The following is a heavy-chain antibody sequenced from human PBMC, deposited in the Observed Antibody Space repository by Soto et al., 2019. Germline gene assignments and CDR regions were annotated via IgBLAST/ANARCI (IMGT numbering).Heavy chain of an antibody. V-gene: IGHV4-31*03. J-gene: IGHJ4*02. CDR3: ARRRYGDATFDY. CDR2: IYYSGNT. CDR1: GGSISSGGYY. Sequence: QVQLQESGPGLVKPSQTLSLTCTVSGGSISSGGYYWSWIRQHPGKGLEWIGYIYYSGNTYYNPSLKMRVTIPVATPKTQFYLKLGSVTAADPAVDSWARRRYGDATFDYWGQGTLGTVSS. D-gene: IGHD4-17*01.